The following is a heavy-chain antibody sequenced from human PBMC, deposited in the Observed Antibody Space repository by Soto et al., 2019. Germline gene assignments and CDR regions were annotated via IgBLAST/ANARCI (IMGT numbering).Heavy chain of an antibody. CDR2: ISGSGGST. CDR3: AKDRGFKTTSRPPLVVDY. V-gene: IGHV3-23*01. D-gene: IGHD4-4*01. J-gene: IGHJ4*02. Sequence: GGSLRLSCAASGFTFSSYAMSWVRQAPGKGLEWVSAISGSGGSTYYADSVKGRFTISRDNSKNTLYLQMNSLRAEDTAVYYCAKDRGFKTTSRPPLVVDYWGQGTLVTVSS. CDR1: GFTFSSYA.